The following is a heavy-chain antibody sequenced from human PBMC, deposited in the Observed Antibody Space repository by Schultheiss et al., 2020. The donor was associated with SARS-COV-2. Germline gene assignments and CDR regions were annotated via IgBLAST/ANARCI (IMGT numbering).Heavy chain of an antibody. J-gene: IGHJ4*02. CDR2: INHSGST. CDR1: GGSFSGYY. V-gene: IGHV4-34*01. Sequence: SETLSLTCAVYGGSFSGYYWSWIRQPPGKGLEWIGEINHSGSTNYNPSLKSRVTISVDTSKNQFSLKLSSVTAADTAVYYCARGQRLQPWLLDYWGQGTLVTVSS. D-gene: IGHD5-18*01. CDR3: ARGQRLQPWLLDY.